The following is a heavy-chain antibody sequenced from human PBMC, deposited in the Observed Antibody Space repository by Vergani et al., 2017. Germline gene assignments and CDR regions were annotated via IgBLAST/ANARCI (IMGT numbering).Heavy chain of an antibody. CDR3: ARXRTKFNWNGRRGSGGYYYYYMDV. D-gene: IGHD1-1*01. Sequence: QVQLVQSGAEVKKPGSSVKVSCKASGGTFSSYAISWVRQAPGQGLEWMGGIIPIFGTANYAQKFQGRVTITADESTSTAYMELSSLRSEDTAVYYCARXRTKFNWNGRRGSGGYYYYYMDVWGKGTTVTVSS. CDR1: GGTFSSYA. J-gene: IGHJ6*03. V-gene: IGHV1-69*01. CDR2: IIPIFGTA.